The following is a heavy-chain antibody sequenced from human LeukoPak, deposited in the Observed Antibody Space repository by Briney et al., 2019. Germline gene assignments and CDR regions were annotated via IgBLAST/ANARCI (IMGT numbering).Heavy chain of an antibody. CDR1: GYTFTSYD. CDR2: MNPNSGNT. J-gene: IGHJ5*02. Sequence: GASVKVSCKASGYTFTSYDINWVRQATGQGLEWMGWMNPNSGNTGYAQKFQGRVTITRNTSISTAYMELSSLRSEDTAVYYCARSPTQVTAAVDWFDPWGQGTLVTVSS. V-gene: IGHV1-8*01. CDR3: ARSPTQVTAAVDWFDP. D-gene: IGHD6-13*01.